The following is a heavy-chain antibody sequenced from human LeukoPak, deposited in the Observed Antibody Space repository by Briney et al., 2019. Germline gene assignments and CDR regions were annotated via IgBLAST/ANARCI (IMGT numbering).Heavy chain of an antibody. V-gene: IGHV4-59*08. CDR1: GDSISSYY. D-gene: IGHD2-15*01. Sequence: SETLSLTCTVSGDSISSYYWSWIRQPPGKGLEWIGYIYYSGSTNYNPSLKSRVTISVDTSKNQFSLKLSSVTAADTAVYYCARLQVVAALYDAFDIWGQGTMVTVSS. CDR3: ARLQVVAALYDAFDI. CDR2: IYYSGST. J-gene: IGHJ3*02.